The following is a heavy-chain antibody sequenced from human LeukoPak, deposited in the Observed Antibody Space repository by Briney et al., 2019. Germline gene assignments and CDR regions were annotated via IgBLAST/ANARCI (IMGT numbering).Heavy chain of an antibody. CDR2: IGTTTSTI. Sequence: GGSLRLSCAASGFTVSSNYMSWVRQAPGKGLEWVSYIGTTTSTIYYADSLKGRFTISRDNAKNSLYLQMNSLRDEDTAVYYCARHDYGGNSGDYWGQGTLVTVSS. CDR3: ARHDYGGNSGDY. J-gene: IGHJ4*02. D-gene: IGHD4-23*01. V-gene: IGHV3-48*02. CDR1: GFTVSSNY.